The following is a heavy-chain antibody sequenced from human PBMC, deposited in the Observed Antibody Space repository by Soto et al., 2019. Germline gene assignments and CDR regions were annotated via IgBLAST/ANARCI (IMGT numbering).Heavy chain of an antibody. Sequence: GGSLRLSCEVSGFIFSMYSMSWVRQTPGKGLEWVAKIPQDGVDGHYADAVKGRFTISRDNGKNSLYLQMNNLRAEDTAVYYCARDHLILPAHDFFYGSDVWGRGATVTVSS. CDR3: ARDHLILPAHDFFYGSDV. V-gene: IGHV3-7*03. CDR2: IPQDGVDG. J-gene: IGHJ6*02. D-gene: IGHD2-21*02. CDR1: GFIFSMYS.